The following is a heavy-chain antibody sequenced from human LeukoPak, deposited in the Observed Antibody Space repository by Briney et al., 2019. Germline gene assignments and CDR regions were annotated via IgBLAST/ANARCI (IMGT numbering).Heavy chain of an antibody. J-gene: IGHJ5*02. V-gene: IGHV4-39*07. CDR3: ARGGYYGSGNDFRFDP. D-gene: IGHD3-10*01. CDR1: GGSVSSSSYY. Sequence: SETLSLTCTVSGGSVSSSSYYWGWIRQPPGKGLEWIGSIYYSGSTYYNPSLKSRVSISVDTSKNQFSLKLSSVTAADTAVYYCARGGYYGSGNDFRFDPWGQGTLVTVSS. CDR2: IYYSGST.